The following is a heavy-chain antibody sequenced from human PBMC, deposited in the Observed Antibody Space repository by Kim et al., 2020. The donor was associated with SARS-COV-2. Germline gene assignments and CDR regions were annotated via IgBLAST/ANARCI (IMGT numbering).Heavy chain of an antibody. D-gene: IGHD6-13*01. CDR1: GFTFSSYE. V-gene: IGHV3-48*03. CDR2: ISSSGSTI. Sequence: GGSLRLSCAASGFTFSSYEMNWVRQAPGKGLEWVSYISSSGSTIYYADSVKGRFTISRDNAKNSLYLQMNSLRAEDTAVYYCAGGWEQQLIDYWGQGTLVTVSS. CDR3: AGGWEQQLIDY. J-gene: IGHJ4*02.